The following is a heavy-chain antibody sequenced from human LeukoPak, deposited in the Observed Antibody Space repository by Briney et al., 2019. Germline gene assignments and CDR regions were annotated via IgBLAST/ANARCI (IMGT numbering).Heavy chain of an antibody. Sequence: PGGSLRLSCTASGFTVSSNFMSWVRQAPGKGLEWVSFISGSGSNTKYADSVKGRFTISRDNAKNSLYLQMNSLRAEDTAVYYCARQGYDSSPALQDAFDIWGQGTMVTVSS. CDR1: GFTVSSNF. J-gene: IGHJ3*02. CDR2: ISGSGSNT. CDR3: ARQGYDSSPALQDAFDI. D-gene: IGHD3-22*01. V-gene: IGHV3-11*03.